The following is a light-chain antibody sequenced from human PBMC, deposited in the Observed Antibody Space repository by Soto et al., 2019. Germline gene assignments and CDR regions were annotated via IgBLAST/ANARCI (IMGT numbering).Light chain of an antibody. CDR3: QQSSNTPYT. J-gene: IGKJ2*01. V-gene: IGKV1-39*01. CDR2: TTS. Sequence: DIQLTQSPSSLSASVGDRVSISCRASQSISRYLNWYQWRPGKAPTLLIYTTSSVQSGVPSRFSGSGSGTDFTLTISSLQPEDFATYYCQQSSNTPYTFDRGTKLEI. CDR1: QSISRY.